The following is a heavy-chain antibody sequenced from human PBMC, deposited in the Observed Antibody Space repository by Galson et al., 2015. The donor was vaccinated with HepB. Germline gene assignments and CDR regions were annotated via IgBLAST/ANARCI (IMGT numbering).Heavy chain of an antibody. J-gene: IGHJ6*03. D-gene: IGHD3-3*01. CDR1: GYTFTSYG. V-gene: IGHV1-18*01. CDR2: ISAYNGNT. CDR3: ARRSYDFWSGYYTEYYYYYMDV. Sequence: SVKVSCKASGYTFTSYGISWVRQAPGQGLEWMGWISAYNGNTNYAQKLQGRVTMTTDTSTSTAYMELRSLRSDDTAVYYCARRSYDFWSGYYTEYYYYYMDVWGKGTTVTVSS.